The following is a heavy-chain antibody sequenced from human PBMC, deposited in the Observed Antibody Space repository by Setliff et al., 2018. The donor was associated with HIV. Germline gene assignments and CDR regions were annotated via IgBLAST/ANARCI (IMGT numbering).Heavy chain of an antibody. J-gene: IGHJ4*02. D-gene: IGHD3-22*01. Sequence: SVKVSCKASGGTFSSYAIGWVRQAPGQGLEWMGGIIPILTIANYAQKFQGRVTITADESTSTAYMELSSLRSEDTAVYYCARDYSPTFYYYDSSGTFDYWGQGTLVTVSS. CDR2: IIPILTIA. CDR3: ARDYSPTFYYYDSSGTFDY. V-gene: IGHV1-69*10. CDR1: GGTFSSYA.